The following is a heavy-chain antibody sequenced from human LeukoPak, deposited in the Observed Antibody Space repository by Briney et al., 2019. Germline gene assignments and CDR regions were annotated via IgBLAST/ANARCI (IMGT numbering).Heavy chain of an antibody. CDR2: IYYSGTT. J-gene: IGHJ4*02. V-gene: IGHV4-59*12. Sequence: SETLSLTCTVSGGSISSYYWSWIRQPPGKGLEWIGYIYYSGTTNYNPSLKSRVTISVDTSKNQFSLKLSSVTAADTAVYYRARVAYNDYWGQGTLVTVSS. CDR1: GGSISSYY. D-gene: IGHD1-1*01. CDR3: ARVAYNDY.